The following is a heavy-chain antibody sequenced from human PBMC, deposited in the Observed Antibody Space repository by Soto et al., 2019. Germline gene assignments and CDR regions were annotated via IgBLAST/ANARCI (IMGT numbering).Heavy chain of an antibody. V-gene: IGHV3-21*01. Sequence: GGSLRLSCAASGFTFSSYSMNWVRQAPGKGLEWVSSISSSSSYIYYADSVKGRFTISRDNAKNSLYLQMNSLRAEDTAVYYWARVVTMVRGVELGHYGMDVWGQGTTVTVSS. CDR2: ISSSSSYI. CDR1: GFTFSSYS. D-gene: IGHD3-10*01. J-gene: IGHJ6*02. CDR3: ARVVTMVRGVELGHYGMDV.